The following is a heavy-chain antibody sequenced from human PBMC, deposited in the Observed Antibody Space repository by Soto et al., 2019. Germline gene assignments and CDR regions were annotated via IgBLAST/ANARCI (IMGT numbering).Heavy chain of an antibody. Sequence: QVQLVESGGGVVQPGRSLRLSCAASGFTFSNSAMHWVRQAPGKGLEWVAVISYDGSSKYYEDTVTGRFTISRDNPKNTINLKMNNLTAEDTAVYYSAKQFSTYSSSLGYWGQGTLVTVSS. D-gene: IGHD6-13*01. CDR1: GFTFSNSA. V-gene: IGHV3-30-3*01. CDR3: AKQFSTYSSSLGY. J-gene: IGHJ4*02. CDR2: ISYDGSSK.